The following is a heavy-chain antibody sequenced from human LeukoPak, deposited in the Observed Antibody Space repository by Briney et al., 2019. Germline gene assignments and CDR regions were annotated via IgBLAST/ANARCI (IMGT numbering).Heavy chain of an antibody. D-gene: IGHD5-12*01. CDR3: ARDFYVSGSGAFDI. J-gene: IGHJ3*02. CDR1: GYTFTGYY. V-gene: IGHV1-2*02. Sequence: ASVKVSCKASGYTFTGYYMHWVRQAPGQGLEWMGWSNPNNGGTNYAQKFQGRVTMTRDTSISTIYMELSRLGSDDTALYYCARDFYVSGSGAFDIWGQGTMVTVSS. CDR2: SNPNNGGT.